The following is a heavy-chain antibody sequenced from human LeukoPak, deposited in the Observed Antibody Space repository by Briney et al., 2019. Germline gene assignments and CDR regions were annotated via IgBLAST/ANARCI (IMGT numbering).Heavy chain of an antibody. V-gene: IGHV1-69*13. CDR2: IIPIFGTA. J-gene: IGHJ4*02. D-gene: IGHD3-22*01. Sequence: RASVKVSCKASGGTFSSYAISWVRQAPGQGLEWMGGIIPIFGTANYAQKFQGRVTITADESTSTAYMELSSLRSEDTAVYYCASAYYDSSGYYYDFDYWGQGTLVTVSS. CDR3: ASAYYDSSGYYYDFDY. CDR1: GGTFSSYA.